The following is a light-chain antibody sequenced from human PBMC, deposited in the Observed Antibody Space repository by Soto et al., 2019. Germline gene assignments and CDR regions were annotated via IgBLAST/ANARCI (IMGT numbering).Light chain of an antibody. CDR3: QQYGSSLFT. CDR2: GTS. V-gene: IGKV3-20*01. CDR1: QSVSSKY. Sequence: EIVLTQSPGTLSLSPGERATLSCRTSQSVSSKYLAWYQQKPGQAPRVLIYGTSIRASGVPERFSGGGSGTDFTLTITRLEPEDFAVYYCQQYGSSLFTFGPGTKVDFK. J-gene: IGKJ3*01.